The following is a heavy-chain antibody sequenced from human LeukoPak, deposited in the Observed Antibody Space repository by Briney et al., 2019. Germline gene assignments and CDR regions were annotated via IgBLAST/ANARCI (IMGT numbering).Heavy chain of an antibody. Sequence: GGSLRLSCAASGFTFSSYWMSWVRQAPGKGLEWVANIKQDGSEKYYVDSVKGRFTISRDNAKNSLYLQMTSLRAEDTAVYYCARSGGGYSSGYFYWGQGTLVTVSS. V-gene: IGHV3-7*01. J-gene: IGHJ4*02. CDR1: GFTFSSYW. CDR2: IKQDGSEK. D-gene: IGHD6-19*01. CDR3: ARSGGGYSSGYFY.